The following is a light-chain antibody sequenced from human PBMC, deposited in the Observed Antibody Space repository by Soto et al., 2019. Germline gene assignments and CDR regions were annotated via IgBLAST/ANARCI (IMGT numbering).Light chain of an antibody. CDR2: EVS. Sequence: QSALTQPASVSGSPGQSITISCTGTSSDVGSYSLVSWYQQHPGKAPKLMIYEVSKRPSGVSNRFSGSKSGNTASLTISGLQAEDEADYYCCSYAGSWVFGGGTKVTVL. CDR3: CSYAGSWV. J-gene: IGLJ3*02. CDR1: SSDVGSYSL. V-gene: IGLV2-23*02.